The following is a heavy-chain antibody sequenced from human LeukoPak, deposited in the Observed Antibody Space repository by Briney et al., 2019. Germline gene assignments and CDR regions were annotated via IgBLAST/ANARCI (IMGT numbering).Heavy chain of an antibody. CDR2: ISYGGSNK. D-gene: IGHD1-1*01. J-gene: IGHJ4*02. CDR1: GFTFSSYA. Sequence: GGSLRLSCAASGFTFSSYAMHWVRQAPGKGLEWVAVISYGGSNKYYADSVKGRFTISRDNSKNTLYLQMNSLRAEDTAVYYCAREYRAFDYWGQGTLVTVSS. V-gene: IGHV3-30-3*01. CDR3: AREYRAFDY.